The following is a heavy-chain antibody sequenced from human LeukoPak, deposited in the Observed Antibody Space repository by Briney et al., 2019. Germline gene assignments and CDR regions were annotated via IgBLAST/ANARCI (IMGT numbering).Heavy chain of an antibody. V-gene: IGHV3-30*18. CDR1: GFTFSSYG. D-gene: IGHD2-2*01. Sequence: PGGSLRPSCAASGFTFSSYGMHWVRQAPGKGLEWVAVISYDGSNKYYADSVKGRFTISRDNSKNTLYLQMNSLRAEDTAVYYCAKDYCSSTSCCFDYWGQGTLVTVSS. CDR3: AKDYCSSTSCCFDY. CDR2: ISYDGSNK. J-gene: IGHJ4*02.